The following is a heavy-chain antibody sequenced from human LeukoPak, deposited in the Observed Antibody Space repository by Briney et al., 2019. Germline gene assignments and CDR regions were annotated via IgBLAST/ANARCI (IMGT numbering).Heavy chain of an antibody. CDR3: AKYSAERVGYFDY. V-gene: IGHV3-9*01. Sequence: GRSLRLSCAASGFTFDDYAMHWVRQAPGKGLEWVSGISWNSGSIGYADSVKGRFTISRDNAKNSLYLQMNSLRAEDTALYYCAKYSAERVGYFDYWGQGTLVTVSS. CDR1: GFTFDDYA. J-gene: IGHJ4*02. CDR2: ISWNSGSI. D-gene: IGHD1-26*01.